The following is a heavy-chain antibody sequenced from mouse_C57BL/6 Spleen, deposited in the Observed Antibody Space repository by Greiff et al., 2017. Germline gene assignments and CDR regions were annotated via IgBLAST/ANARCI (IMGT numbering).Heavy chain of an antibody. D-gene: IGHD1-1*01. V-gene: IGHV10-1*01. CDR3: VRHMYYYGGMDY. Sequence: EVKLVESGGGLVQPKGSLKLSCAASGFSFNTYAMNWVRQAPGKGLEWVARIRSKSNNYATYYADSVKDRFTISRDDSESMLYLQMNNLKTEDTAMYYCVRHMYYYGGMDYWGQGTSVTVSS. J-gene: IGHJ4*01. CDR1: GFSFNTYA. CDR2: IRSKSNNYAT.